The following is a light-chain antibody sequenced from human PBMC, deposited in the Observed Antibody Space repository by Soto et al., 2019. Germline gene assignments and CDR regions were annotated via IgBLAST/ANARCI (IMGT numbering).Light chain of an antibody. J-gene: IGKJ1*01. CDR3: QQYNNWPRT. CDR2: AAS. CDR1: QGIHNS. Sequence: MTQSPSSLSASAGDRVTITCRASQGIHNSLAWYQQKPGQAPRLLIFAASTRATSVPARFTGSRSGTEFTLTINSLQSEDFAIYYCQQYNNWPRTFGQGTKVEIK. V-gene: IGKV3-15*01.